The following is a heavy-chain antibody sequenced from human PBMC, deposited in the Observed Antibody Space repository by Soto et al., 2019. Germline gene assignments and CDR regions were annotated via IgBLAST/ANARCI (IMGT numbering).Heavy chain of an antibody. D-gene: IGHD4-17*01. CDR1: GGSFSGYY. CDR2: INHSGST. V-gene: IGHV4-34*01. CDR3: ARGTTVTKGYYYYYMDV. J-gene: IGHJ6*03. Sequence: SETLSLTCAVYGGSFSGYYWSWIRQPPGKGLEWIGEINHSGSTNYNPSLKSRVTISVDTSKNQFSLKLSSVTAADTAVYYCARGTTVTKGYYYYYMDVWGKGTXVTVSS.